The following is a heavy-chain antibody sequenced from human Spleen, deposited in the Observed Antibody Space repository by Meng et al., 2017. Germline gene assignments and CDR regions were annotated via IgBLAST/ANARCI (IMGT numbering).Heavy chain of an antibody. J-gene: IGHJ4*02. CDR2: ISSSGSTI. CDR1: GFTFSSYE. Sequence: GGSLRLSCAASGFTFSSYEMNWVRQAPGKGLEWVSYISSSGSTIYYADSVKGRFTISRDNAKNSLYLQMNSLRAEDTAVYYCAREYPYFDYWGQGTLVTVSS. CDR3: AREYPYFDY. D-gene: IGHD2-2*01. V-gene: IGHV3-48*03.